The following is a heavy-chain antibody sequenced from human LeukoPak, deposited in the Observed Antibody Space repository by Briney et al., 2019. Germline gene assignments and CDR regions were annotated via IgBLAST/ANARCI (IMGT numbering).Heavy chain of an antibody. CDR1: GGTFSSYA. J-gene: IGHJ3*02. Sequence: SVKVSCKASGGTFSSYAITWVRQAPGQGLEWMGRIIPIFGTANYAQKFQGRVTITTDESTSTAYMELSSLRSEDTAVYYCARGFTTTKKQNAFDIWGQGTMVTVSS. V-gene: IGHV1-69*05. CDR3: ARGFTTTKKQNAFDI. CDR2: IIPIFGTA. D-gene: IGHD3-22*01.